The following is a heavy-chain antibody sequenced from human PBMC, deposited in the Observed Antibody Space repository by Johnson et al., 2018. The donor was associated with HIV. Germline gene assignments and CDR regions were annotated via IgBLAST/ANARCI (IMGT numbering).Heavy chain of an antibody. CDR3: AKWGSMRATSAFDI. J-gene: IGHJ3*02. D-gene: IGHD1-26*01. CDR2: IWYDGSNK. CDR1: GFTFSTYG. V-gene: IGHV3-33*06. Sequence: QVQLVESGGGVVQPGRSLRLSCAASGFTFSTYGMHWVRQAPGKGLEWVAVIWYDGSNKYYADSVKGRLTISRDNSKNTLYLQMNSLRAEDTAVYYCAKWGSMRATSAFDIWGQGTMVTVSS.